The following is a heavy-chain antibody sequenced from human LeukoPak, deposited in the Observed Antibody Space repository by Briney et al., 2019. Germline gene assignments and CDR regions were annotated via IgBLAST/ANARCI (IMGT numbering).Heavy chain of an antibody. CDR2: ISGRGANT. CDR1: GFTFSSYA. V-gene: IGHV3-23*01. CDR3: AKSGRVFDTSGYYWFPN. D-gene: IGHD3-22*01. J-gene: IGHJ4*02. Sequence: GGSLRLSWATSGFTFSSYAMSWVRQAPGKGLEWVSSISGRGANTHYADSVKGRFTISGDYSKNTLNLQMNSLRAEDTAVYYCAKSGRVFDTSGYYWFPNWGQGILVTVSS.